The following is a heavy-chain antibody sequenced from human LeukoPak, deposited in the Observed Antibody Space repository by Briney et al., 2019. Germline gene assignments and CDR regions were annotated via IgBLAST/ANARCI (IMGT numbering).Heavy chain of an antibody. CDR1: GFTFDDYG. CDR2: INWNGGST. Sequence: GGSLRLSCAASGFTFDDYGMSWVRQAPGKGLEWVSGINWNGGSTGYADPVKGRFTISRDNAKNSLYLQMNSLRAEDTAVYYCARDGYCSGGSCYSALPYFDYWGQGTLVTVSS. CDR3: ARDGYCSGGSCYSALPYFDY. J-gene: IGHJ4*02. D-gene: IGHD2-15*01. V-gene: IGHV3-20*04.